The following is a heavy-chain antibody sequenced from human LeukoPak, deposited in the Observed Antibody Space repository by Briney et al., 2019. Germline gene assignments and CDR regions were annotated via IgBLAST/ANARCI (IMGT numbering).Heavy chain of an antibody. D-gene: IGHD3-16*01. J-gene: IGHJ3*02. CDR2: ISGSGGST. CDR3: AKEGGAFDI. V-gene: IGHV3-23*01. Sequence: GGSLRLSCAASGFTFSSYWMSWVRQAPGKGLEWVSIISGSGGSTYYGDSVKGRFTISRGNSKNTLYLQMNSLRAEDTAVYYCAKEGGAFDIWGQGTMVTVSS. CDR1: GFTFSSYW.